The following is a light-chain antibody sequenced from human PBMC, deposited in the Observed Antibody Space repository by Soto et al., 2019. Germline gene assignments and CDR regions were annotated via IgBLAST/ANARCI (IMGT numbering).Light chain of an antibody. V-gene: IGKV1-33*01. CDR3: QQYENLPT. CDR1: QNINNY. J-gene: IGKJ5*01. Sequence: DIQMTQSPSSLSAAVEDRVTITCQASQNINNYLNWYQQKPGRAPKLLIYDASNLEAGVPSRFRGSGSGTDFTFTISRLKPEDIATYYCQQYENLPTFGQGTRLEIK. CDR2: DAS.